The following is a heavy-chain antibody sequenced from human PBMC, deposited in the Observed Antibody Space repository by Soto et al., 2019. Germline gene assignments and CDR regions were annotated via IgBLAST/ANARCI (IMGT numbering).Heavy chain of an antibody. D-gene: IGHD5-18*01. V-gene: IGHV3-23*01. Sequence: PGGSLRLSCAASGFTFSDYAMSWVRQAPGKGLEWVSGISDSGDNTYYADSVKGRFTISRDNSKNTLYLQMNSLRDEDTAVYYCARDPGSSYGPPDYWGQGTLVTVSS. J-gene: IGHJ4*01. CDR1: GFTFSDYA. CDR2: ISDSGDNT. CDR3: ARDPGSSYGPPDY.